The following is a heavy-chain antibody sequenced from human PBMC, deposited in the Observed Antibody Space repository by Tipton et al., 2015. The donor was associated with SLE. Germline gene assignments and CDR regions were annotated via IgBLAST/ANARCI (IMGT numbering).Heavy chain of an antibody. J-gene: IGHJ4*02. CDR2: IYHSGST. V-gene: IGHV4-38-2*01. D-gene: IGHD6-13*01. Sequence: TLSLTCAVSGYSISSGYYWGWIRQPPGKGLEWIGSIYHSGSTYYNPSLKGRVTISVDTSKNQFSLKLSSVTAADTAVYYCARSPIAAAAFYFDYWGQGTLVTVSS. CDR3: ARSPIAAAAFYFDY. CDR1: GYSISSGYY.